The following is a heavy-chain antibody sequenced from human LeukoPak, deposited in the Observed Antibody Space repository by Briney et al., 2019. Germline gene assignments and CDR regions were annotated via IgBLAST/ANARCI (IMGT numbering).Heavy chain of an antibody. CDR3: ARLARYYYYYGMDV. V-gene: IGHV4-59*08. J-gene: IGHJ6*02. CDR2: IYYSGST. CDR1: GGSISSYY. Sequence: SETLSLTCTVSGGSISSYYWSWIRQPPGKGLEWIGYIYYSGSTNYNPSIKCRVTISVDTSKNQFSLKLSSVTAADTAVYYCARLARYYYYYGMDVWGQGTTVTVSS.